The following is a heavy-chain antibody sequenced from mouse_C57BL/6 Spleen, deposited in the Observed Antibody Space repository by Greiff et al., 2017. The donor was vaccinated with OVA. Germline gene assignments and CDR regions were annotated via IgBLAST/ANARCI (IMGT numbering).Heavy chain of an antibody. CDR2: IDPSDSYT. V-gene: IGHV1-69*01. D-gene: IGHD2-2*01. CDR1: GYTFTSYW. Sequence: QVQLQQPGAELVMPGASVKLSCKASGYTFTSYWMHWVKQRPGQGLEWIGEIDPSDSYTNYNQKFKGKSTLTVDKSSSTAYMQLSSLTSADSAVYYCARGGGYGEFACWGQGTLVTVSA. CDR3: ARGGGYGEFAC. J-gene: IGHJ3*01.